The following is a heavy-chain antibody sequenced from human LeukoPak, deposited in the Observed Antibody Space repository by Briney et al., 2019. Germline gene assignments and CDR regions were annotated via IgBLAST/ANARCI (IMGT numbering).Heavy chain of an antibody. D-gene: IGHD3-22*01. CDR2: ISGSGGST. Sequence: PGGSLRLSCAASGFTFSSYAMSWVRQAPGKGLEWVSAISGSGGSTYYADSVKGRFTISRDNSKNTLYLQMYSLRAEDTAVYYCAKDSLPTYYDSSGPFDYWGQGTLVTVSS. CDR3: AKDSLPTYYDSSGPFDY. V-gene: IGHV3-23*01. CDR1: GFTFSSYA. J-gene: IGHJ4*02.